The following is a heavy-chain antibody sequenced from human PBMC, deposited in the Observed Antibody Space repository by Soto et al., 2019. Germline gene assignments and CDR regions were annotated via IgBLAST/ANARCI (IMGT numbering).Heavy chain of an antibody. D-gene: IGHD2-21*02. CDR3: ARHPSDFWFDP. V-gene: IGHV4-39*01. Sequence: XETLSLTCTVSGGSISSSSYFWGWIRQPPGKGLEWIGSIYYSGSTYYNPSLKSRVTVSVDTSKNQFSLKLSSVTAADTAVYYCARHPSDFWFDPWGQGTLVTV. CDR2: IYYSGST. CDR1: GGSISSSSYF. J-gene: IGHJ5*02.